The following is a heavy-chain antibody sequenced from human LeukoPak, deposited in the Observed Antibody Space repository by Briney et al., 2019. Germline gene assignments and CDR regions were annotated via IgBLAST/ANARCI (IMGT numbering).Heavy chain of an antibody. Sequence: PGGSLRLSCAASGFTFSSYAMSWVRQAPGKGLEWVSAISGSGGSTCYADSVKGRFTISRDNSKNTLYLQMNSLRVDDTAVYYCAKGSGGARPYYFDYWGQGTLVTVSS. CDR1: GFTFSSYA. J-gene: IGHJ4*02. V-gene: IGHV3-23*01. D-gene: IGHD6-6*01. CDR2: ISGSGGST. CDR3: AKGSGGARPYYFDY.